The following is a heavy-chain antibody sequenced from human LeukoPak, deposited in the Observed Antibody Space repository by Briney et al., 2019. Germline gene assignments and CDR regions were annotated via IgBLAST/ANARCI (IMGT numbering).Heavy chain of an antibody. D-gene: IGHD3-10*01. J-gene: IGHJ4*02. CDR3: AKDLGSSITMVRGVLGY. CDR2: IYSGGST. CDR1: GFTVSSNY. Sequence: GGSLRLSCAASGFTVSSNYMSWVRQAPGKGLEWVSVIYSGGSTYYADSVKGRFTISRDNAKNSLYLQMNSLRAEDTALYYCAKDLGSSITMVRGVLGYWGQGTLVTVSS. V-gene: IGHV3-53*05.